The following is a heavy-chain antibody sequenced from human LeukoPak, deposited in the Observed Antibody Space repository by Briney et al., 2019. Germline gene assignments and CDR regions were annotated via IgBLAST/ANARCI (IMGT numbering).Heavy chain of an antibody. CDR2: IYYSGST. CDR1: GGSISSYY. J-gene: IGHJ4*02. Sequence: SGTLSLTCTVSGGSISSYYWSWIRQPPGKGLEWIGYIYYSGSTNYNPSLKSRVTISVDTSKNQFSLKLSSVTAADTAVYYCARTPVVVVTAIPFFDYWGQGTLVTVSS. D-gene: IGHD2-21*02. V-gene: IGHV4-59*08. CDR3: ARTPVVVVTAIPFFDY.